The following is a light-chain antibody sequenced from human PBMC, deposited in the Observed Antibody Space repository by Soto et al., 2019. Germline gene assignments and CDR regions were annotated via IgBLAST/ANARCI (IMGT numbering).Light chain of an antibody. CDR2: ATS. J-gene: IGKJ3*01. V-gene: IGKV3-20*01. CDR1: QTVSSSY. CDR3: QQYGSSSFT. Sequence: EIVLTQSPGTLSLSPGESATLSCRASQTVSSSYLAWYQQKPGQAPRLLIYATSSRATGIPDRFSGSGSGTECTLTISRLAPEDFAVYYCQQYGSSSFTFGPGTKVDF.